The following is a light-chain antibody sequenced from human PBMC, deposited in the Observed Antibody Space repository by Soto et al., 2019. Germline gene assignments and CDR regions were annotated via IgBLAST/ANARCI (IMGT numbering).Light chain of an antibody. J-gene: IGKJ1*01. CDR1: QSFSSN. V-gene: IGKV3-15*01. CDR3: QQYYSTPWT. Sequence: EIVMTQSPATLSVSPGERATFSCRASQSFSSNLAWYQQKPGQAPRLLIYGASIRATGIPARFSGSGSGTEFTLTISSLQSEDFAIYYCQQYYSTPWTFGQGTKVDIK. CDR2: GAS.